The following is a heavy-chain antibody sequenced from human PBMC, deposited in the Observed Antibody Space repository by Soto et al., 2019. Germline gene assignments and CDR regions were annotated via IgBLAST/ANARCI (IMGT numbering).Heavy chain of an antibody. V-gene: IGHV4-59*01. J-gene: IGHJ6*02. CDR1: GGSISSYY. D-gene: IGHD3-10*01. CDR2: IYYSGST. Sequence: PSETLSLTCTVSGGSISSYYWSWIWQPPGKGLEWIGYIYYSGSTNYNPSLKSRVTISVDTSKNQFSLKLSSVTAADTAVYYCARAKGFGELPTYYYGMDVWGQGTTVTVSS. CDR3: ARAKGFGELPTYYYGMDV.